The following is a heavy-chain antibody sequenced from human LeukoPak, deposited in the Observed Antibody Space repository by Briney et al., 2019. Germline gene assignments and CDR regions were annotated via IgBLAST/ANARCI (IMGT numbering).Heavy chain of an antibody. Sequence: PGGSLRLSCAVSGITLSNYGMSWVRQAPGKGLEWVSAISGSGGSTYYADSVKGRFTISRDNSKNTLYLQMNSLRAEDTAVYYCAKDFLKRDYGAFGYWGQGTLVTVSS. CDR1: GITLSNYG. CDR3: AKDFLKRDYGAFGY. CDR2: ISGSGGST. V-gene: IGHV3-23*01. D-gene: IGHD4-17*01. J-gene: IGHJ4*02.